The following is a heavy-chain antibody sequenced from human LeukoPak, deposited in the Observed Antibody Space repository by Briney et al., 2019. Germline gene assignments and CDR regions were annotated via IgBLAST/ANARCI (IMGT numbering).Heavy chain of an antibody. CDR3: ARLKLGAYFDL. CDR1: GGSMRRYY. V-gene: IGHV4-59*08. Sequence: PSETLSLTCTVSGGSMRRYYWSWIRQPPGKGLEWIGYIYYSGSTNYNPSLKSRVTISRDTSKNQFSLKLTSVSAADTAVYYCARLKLGAYFDLWGRGTLVTVSS. D-gene: IGHD3-16*01. CDR2: IYYSGST. J-gene: IGHJ2*01.